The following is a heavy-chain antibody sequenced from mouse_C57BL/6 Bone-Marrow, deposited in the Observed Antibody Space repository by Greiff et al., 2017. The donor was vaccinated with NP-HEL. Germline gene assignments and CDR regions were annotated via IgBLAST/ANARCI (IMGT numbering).Heavy chain of an antibody. V-gene: IGHV1-74*01. CDR3: AIGPLIITTVVARYYYAMDY. J-gene: IGHJ4*01. Sequence: QVQLQQPGAELVKPGASVKVSCKASGYTFTSYWMHWVKQRPGQGLEWIGRIHPSDSDTNYNQKFKGKATLTVDKSSSTAYMQLSSLTSEDSAVYYCAIGPLIITTVVARYYYAMDYWGQGTSVTVSS. CDR1: GYTFTSYW. CDR2: IHPSDSDT. D-gene: IGHD1-1*01.